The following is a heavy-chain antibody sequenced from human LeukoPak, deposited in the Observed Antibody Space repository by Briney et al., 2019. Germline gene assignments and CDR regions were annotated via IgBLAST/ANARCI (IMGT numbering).Heavy chain of an antibody. CDR3: ARDSRLRDILTGRYYYYMDV. D-gene: IGHD3-9*01. Sequence: SETLSLTCTVSGGSISSSSYYWGWIRQPPGKGLEWIGSIYYSGSTYYNPSLKSRVTISVDTSKNQFSLKLSSVTAADTAVYYCARDSRLRDILTGRYYYYMDVWGKGTTVTISS. CDR1: GGSISSSSYY. CDR2: IYYSGST. V-gene: IGHV4-39*07. J-gene: IGHJ6*03.